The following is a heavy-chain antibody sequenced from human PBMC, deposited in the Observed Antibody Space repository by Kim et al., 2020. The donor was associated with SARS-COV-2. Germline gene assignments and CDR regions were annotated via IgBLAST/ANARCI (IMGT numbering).Heavy chain of an antibody. CDR1: GYTFTGYY. J-gene: IGHJ6*03. V-gene: IGHV1-2*02. CDR2: INPNSGGT. CDR3: ARGGGGICSSTSCSLLDYYYYYYMDV. Sequence: ASVKVSCKASGYTFTGYYMHWVRQAPGQGLEWMGWINPNSGGTNYAQKFQGRVTMTRDTSISTAYMELSRLRSDDTAVYYCARGGGGICSSTSCSLLDYYYYYYMDVWGKGTTVTVSS. D-gene: IGHD2-2*01.